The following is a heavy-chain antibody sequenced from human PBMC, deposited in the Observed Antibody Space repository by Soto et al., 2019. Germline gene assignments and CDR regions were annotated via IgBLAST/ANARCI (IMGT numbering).Heavy chain of an antibody. Sequence: VSWIRQAPGKGLEWVALIYWDDDKRHSPSLKSRLTITKDTSKNQVVLTMTNMGPVDTATYYCAQIGFSYGPFDYWGQGSLVTVSS. V-gene: IGHV2-5*08. J-gene: IGHJ4*02. D-gene: IGHD5-18*01. CDR3: AQIGFSYGPFDY. CDR2: IYWDDDK.